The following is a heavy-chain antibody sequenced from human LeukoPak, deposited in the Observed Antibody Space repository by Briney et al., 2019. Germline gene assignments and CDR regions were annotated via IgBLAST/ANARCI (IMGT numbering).Heavy chain of an antibody. CDR2: ISGSGGST. V-gene: IGHV3-23*01. J-gene: IGHJ5*02. CDR3: AKDPYSSSVFRPWFDP. D-gene: IGHD6-13*01. Sequence: PGGSLRLSCAASGFTFSSYAMSWVRQAPGKGLEWVSAISGSGGSTYYADSVKGRFTISRDNSKNTLYLQMNSLRAEDTAVYYCAKDPYSSSVFRPWFDPWGQGTLVTVSS. CDR1: GFTFSSYA.